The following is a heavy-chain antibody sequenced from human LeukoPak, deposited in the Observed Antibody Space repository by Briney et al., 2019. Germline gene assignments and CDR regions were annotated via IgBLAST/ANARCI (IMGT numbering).Heavy chain of an antibody. CDR1: GFTFSSYA. CDR3: AKKYYDFWSGYSQHLDY. D-gene: IGHD3-3*01. Sequence: TGGSLRLSCAASGFTFSSYAMSWVRQAPGKGLEWVSAISGSGGSTYYADSVKGRFTISRDNSKNTLYLQMNSLRAEDTAVYYCAKKYYDFWSGYSQHLDYWGQGTLVTVSS. V-gene: IGHV3-23*01. CDR2: ISGSGGST. J-gene: IGHJ4*02.